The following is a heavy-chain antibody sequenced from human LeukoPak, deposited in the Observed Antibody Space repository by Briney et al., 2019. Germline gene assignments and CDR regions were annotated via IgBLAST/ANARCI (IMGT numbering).Heavy chain of an antibody. J-gene: IGHJ5*02. CDR1: GFAFSGYW. V-gene: IGHV3-7*01. Sequence: GGSLRLSCAASGFAFSGYWMSWVRQAPGKGLEWVANINQDGSETYYVDSVKGRFTISRDNTKNSLYLQMNSLRAEDTAVYYCVRDWPGDSYGADPWGQGTLVTVSS. CDR2: INQDGSET. CDR3: VRDWPGDSYGADP. D-gene: IGHD5-18*01.